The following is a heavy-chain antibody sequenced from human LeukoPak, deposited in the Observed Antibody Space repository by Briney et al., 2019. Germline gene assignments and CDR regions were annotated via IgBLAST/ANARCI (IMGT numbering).Heavy chain of an antibody. Sequence: SETLSLTCAVYGGSFSGYYWSWIRQPPGKGLEWIGEINHSGSTNYNPSLKSRVTISVDTSKDQFSLELSSVTAADTAVYYYAREMYYYDSSGYLDYWGQGTLVTVSS. CDR3: AREMYYYDSSGYLDY. D-gene: IGHD3-22*01. CDR2: INHSGST. CDR1: GGSFSGYY. J-gene: IGHJ4*02. V-gene: IGHV4-34*01.